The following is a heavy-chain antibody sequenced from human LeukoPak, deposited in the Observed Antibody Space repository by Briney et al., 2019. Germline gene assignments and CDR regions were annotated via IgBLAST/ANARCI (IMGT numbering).Heavy chain of an antibody. CDR2: ISAYNDNT. CDR1: GYTFTSYG. V-gene: IGHV1-18*01. Sequence: GASVKVSCKASGYTFTSYGISWVRQAPGQGLEWMGWISAYNDNTNYAQKLQGRVTMTTDTSTSTAYMELRSLRSDDTAVYYCARAPIVVVPAAQEQNAFDIWGQGTMVTVSS. J-gene: IGHJ3*02. CDR3: ARAPIVVVPAAQEQNAFDI. D-gene: IGHD2-2*01.